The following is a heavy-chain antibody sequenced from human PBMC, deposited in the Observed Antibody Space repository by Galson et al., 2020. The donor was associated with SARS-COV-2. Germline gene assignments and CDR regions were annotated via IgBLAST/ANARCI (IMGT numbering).Heavy chain of an antibody. D-gene: IGHD6-13*01. CDR3: ATARDIAAAVTLDY. J-gene: IGHJ4*02. Sequence: GGSLRLSCAASGFTFSSYSLNWVRQAPGKGLEWVSSISSSSSYIYYADSVKGRFTISRDNAKNSLYLQMNSLRAEDTAVYYCATARDIAAAVTLDYWGQGTLVTVSS. CDR2: ISSSSSYI. V-gene: IGHV3-21*01. CDR1: GFTFSSYS.